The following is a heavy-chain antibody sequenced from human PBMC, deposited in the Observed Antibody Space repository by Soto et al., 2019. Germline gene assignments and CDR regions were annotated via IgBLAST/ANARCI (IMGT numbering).Heavy chain of an antibody. Sequence: SVKVSCKASGGTFSSYAISWVRQAPGQGLEWMGGIIPIFGTANYAQKFQGRVTITADESTSTAYMELSSLRSEATAVYYCARVYGIRYSSGWYDYRGPRTLVTVSS. J-gene: IGHJ4*02. CDR3: ARVYGIRYSSGWYDY. CDR2: IIPIFGTA. V-gene: IGHV1-69*13. CDR1: GGTFSSYA. D-gene: IGHD6-19*01.